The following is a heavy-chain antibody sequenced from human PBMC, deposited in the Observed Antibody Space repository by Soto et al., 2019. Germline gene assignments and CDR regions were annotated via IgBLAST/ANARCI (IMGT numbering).Heavy chain of an antibody. CDR2: INHSGST. Sequence: SETLSLTCAVYGGSFSGYYWSWIRQPPGKGLEWIGEINHSGSTNYNPSLKSRVTISVDTSKNQFSLKLSSVTAADTAVYYCAASYYYYYDSSGYYYVWGQGTLVTVSS. D-gene: IGHD3-22*01. V-gene: IGHV4-34*01. J-gene: IGHJ4*01. CDR3: AASYYYYYDSSGYYYV. CDR1: GGSFSGYY.